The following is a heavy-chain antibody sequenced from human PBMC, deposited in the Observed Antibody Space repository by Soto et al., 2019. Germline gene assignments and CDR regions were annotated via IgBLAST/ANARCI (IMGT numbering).Heavy chain of an antibody. CDR2: INPNSGGT. V-gene: IGHV1-2*02. D-gene: IGHD3-3*01. CDR1: GYTFTSYD. Sequence: PSGKVACKASGYTFTSYDINWVRQATRQGLEWMGWINPNSGGTNYAQKFQGRVTMTRDTSISTAYMELSRLRSDDTAVYYCARDRTRYYDFWSGPTSVDVWGQGTTVTVSS. CDR3: ARDRTRYYDFWSGPTSVDV. J-gene: IGHJ6*02.